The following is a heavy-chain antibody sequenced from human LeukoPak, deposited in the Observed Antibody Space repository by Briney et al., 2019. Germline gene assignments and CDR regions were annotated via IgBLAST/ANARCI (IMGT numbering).Heavy chain of an antibody. Sequence: GGSLRLSCAASGFTFSSHGMHWVRQAPGKRLEWVAFIRYDGSNKYYADSVKGRFTISRDNSKNTLYLQMNSLRAEDTAVYYCAKQIVVVPAKAYFDYWGQGTLVTVSS. D-gene: IGHD2-2*01. J-gene: IGHJ4*02. CDR3: AKQIVVVPAKAYFDY. CDR1: GFTFSSHG. V-gene: IGHV3-30*02. CDR2: IRYDGSNK.